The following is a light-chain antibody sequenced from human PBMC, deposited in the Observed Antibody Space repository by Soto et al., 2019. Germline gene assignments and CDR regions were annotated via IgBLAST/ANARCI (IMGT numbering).Light chain of an antibody. Sequence: QSVLTQPPSVSGAPGQRVTISCTGSSSNIGAGYDVHWYQQLPGTAPKLLIYGNSNRPSGVPDRFSGSKSGTSASLAITGLQAEDEADHYCQSYDSSLRGWVFGGGTQLTVL. CDR2: GNS. J-gene: IGLJ3*02. CDR3: QSYDSSLRGWV. CDR1: SSNIGAGYD. V-gene: IGLV1-40*01.